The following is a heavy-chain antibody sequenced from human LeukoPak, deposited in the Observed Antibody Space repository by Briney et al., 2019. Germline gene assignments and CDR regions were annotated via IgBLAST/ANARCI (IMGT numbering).Heavy chain of an antibody. CDR2: INPYSGDT. Sequence: GASVKVSCKASGYTFTGYYMHWVRQAPGQGLEWMGWINPYSGDTNYAQTFQGRVTMTRDTSISTAYMELSRLRSDDTAVYFCARSVVAGSGNFDYWGQGTLVTVSS. CDR3: ARSVVAGSGNFDY. J-gene: IGHJ4*02. CDR1: GYTFTGYY. V-gene: IGHV1-2*02. D-gene: IGHD6-19*01.